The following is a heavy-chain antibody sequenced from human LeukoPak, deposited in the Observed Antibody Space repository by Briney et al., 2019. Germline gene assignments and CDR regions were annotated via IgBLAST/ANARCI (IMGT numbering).Heavy chain of an antibody. V-gene: IGHV1-2*02. D-gene: IGHD3-10*01. CDR3: ARFKMVRGTLDY. J-gene: IGHJ4*02. CDR2: INPNSGGT. CDR1: GYTFTGYY. Sequence: AASVKVSCKASGYTFTGYYMHWVRQAPGQGLEWMGWINPNSGGTNYAQKFQGRVTMTRDTSISTAYMELSRLRSDDTAVYYCARFKMVRGTLDYWGQGTLVTVSS.